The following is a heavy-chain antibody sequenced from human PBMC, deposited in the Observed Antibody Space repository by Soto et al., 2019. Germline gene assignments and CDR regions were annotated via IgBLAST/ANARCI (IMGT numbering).Heavy chain of an antibody. CDR2: IYSGGST. J-gene: IGHJ4*02. CDR1: GFTVSRNY. CDR3: ARAQYYDFWSGYPLPAYFDY. Sequence: GGSLRLSCAASGFTVSRNYTSWVRQAPGKGLEWVSVIYSGGSTYYADSVKGRFTISRDNSKNTLYLQMNSLRAEDTAVYYCARAQYYDFWSGYPLPAYFDYWGQGTLVTVSS. V-gene: IGHV3-66*01. D-gene: IGHD3-3*01.